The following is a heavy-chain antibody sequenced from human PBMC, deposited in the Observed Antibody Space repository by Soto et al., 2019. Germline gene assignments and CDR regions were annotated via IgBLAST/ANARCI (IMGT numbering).Heavy chain of an antibody. V-gene: IGHV4-59*01. CDR1: GGSIDSYY. J-gene: IGHJ5*02. CDR2: IYYTGAT. Sequence: QVQLQESGPGLVKPSETLSLTCTVSGGSIDSYYWSWIRQPPRKGLEYIGYIYYTGATNYNPSLISRVTISLDTSRSQFSLILTSVTAADTAVYYCARGFCSGGSCFWFDPWGQGTLVTVSS. D-gene: IGHD2-15*01. CDR3: ARGFCSGGSCFWFDP.